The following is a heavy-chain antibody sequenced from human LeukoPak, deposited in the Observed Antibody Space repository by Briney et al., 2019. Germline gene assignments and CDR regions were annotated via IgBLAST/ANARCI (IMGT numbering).Heavy chain of an antibody. CDR3: ARGVQPLHESDAFDI. Sequence: SQTLSLTCAISGDSVSSKSAAWNWIRQSPSRGREWLGRTCYRSNWYNDYAVSVRSRITINPDTSKNQFSLQLNSVTPEDTAVYYCARGVQPLHESDAFDIWGQGTVVTVSS. J-gene: IGHJ3*02. D-gene: IGHD2-2*01. V-gene: IGHV6-1*01. CDR2: TCYRSNWYN. CDR1: GDSVSSKSAA.